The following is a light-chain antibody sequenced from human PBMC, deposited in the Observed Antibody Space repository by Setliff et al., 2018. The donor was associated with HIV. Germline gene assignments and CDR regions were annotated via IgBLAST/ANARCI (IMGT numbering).Light chain of an antibody. CDR2: DVS. Sequence: QSALTQPRSVSGSRGQSVILSCTGASNDVGAYDYVSWYQQHPGKTPKLIIYDVSKWPSGAPNRFSGSKSGNTASLTISGLQAEDGADYYCCTYAGSSTYVFGTGTKVTVL. J-gene: IGLJ1*01. V-gene: IGLV2-11*01. CDR1: SNDVGAYDY. CDR3: CTYAGSSTYV.